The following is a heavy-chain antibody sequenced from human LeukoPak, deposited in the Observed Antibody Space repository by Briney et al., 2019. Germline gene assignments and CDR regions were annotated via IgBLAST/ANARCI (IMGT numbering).Heavy chain of an antibody. Sequence: PGGSLRLSCAASGFSFNNYGMHWVRQAPGKGLEWVAVIWYDGSNKFYGDSVQGRFTISRDNSKKTLYLQMNSMRAEDTAVYYCAKEGDNNSWYSFDSWGQGTLVTVSS. CDR3: AKEGDNNSWYSFDS. CDR1: GFSFNNYG. V-gene: IGHV3-33*06. J-gene: IGHJ4*02. CDR2: IWYDGSNK. D-gene: IGHD6-13*01.